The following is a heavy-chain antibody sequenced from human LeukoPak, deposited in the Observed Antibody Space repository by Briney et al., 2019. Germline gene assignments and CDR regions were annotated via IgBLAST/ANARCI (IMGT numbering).Heavy chain of an antibody. CDR2: ISGSGGST. V-gene: IGHV3-23*01. CDR3: AKEGPAVAGQNSLSADYGMDV. CDR1: GFTFSSYA. J-gene: IGHJ6*02. Sequence: GGSLRLSCAASGFTFSSYAMSWVRQAPGKWLEWVSAISGSGGSTYYADSVKGRFTISRDNSKNTLYLQMNSLRAEDTAVYYCAKEGPAVAGQNSLSADYGMDVWGQGTTVTVSS. D-gene: IGHD6-19*01.